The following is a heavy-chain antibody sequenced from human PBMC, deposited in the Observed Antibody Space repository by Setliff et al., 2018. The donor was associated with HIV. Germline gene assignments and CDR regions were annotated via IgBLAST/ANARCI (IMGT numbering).Heavy chain of an antibody. D-gene: IGHD3-10*01. J-gene: IGHJ6*03. CDR3: ARYGEFHYYYYYYMDV. CDR1: GGSLSGYD. Sequence: SETLSLTCAVYGGSLSGYDWSWIRQPPGKGLEWIGYIYNSRSTNYHPSLKSRLTISVDTSKNQFSLKLSSVTAADTAVYYCARYGEFHYYYYYYMDVWGKGTTVTISS. V-gene: IGHV4-59*08. CDR2: IYNSRST.